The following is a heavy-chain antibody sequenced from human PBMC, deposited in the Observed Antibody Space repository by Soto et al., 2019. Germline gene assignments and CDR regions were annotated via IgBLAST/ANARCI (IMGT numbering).Heavy chain of an antibody. V-gene: IGHV3-15*01. CDR2: IKSKTDGGTT. Sequence: PGGSLRLSCAASGFTFTSAWMSWVRQAPGKGLEWVGRIKSKTDGGTTDYAAPVRGRFTISRDDSKNTLYVQLNSLKTEDTAVYYCTTDSILAPLFHWGQGTLVTVS. J-gene: IGHJ4*02. CDR3: TTDSILAPLFH. CDR1: GFTFTSAW. D-gene: IGHD3-3*02.